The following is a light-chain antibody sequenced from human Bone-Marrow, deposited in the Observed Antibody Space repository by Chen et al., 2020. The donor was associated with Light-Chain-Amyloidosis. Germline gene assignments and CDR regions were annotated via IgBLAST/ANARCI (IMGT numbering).Light chain of an antibody. V-gene: IGLV3-25*03. Sequence: SYELTQPPSVSVSPGQTARITCSGDDLPTKYAYWYQQKPGQAPVLVIHRDTERPSGISERFAGPGSGTTATLTISGVQAEDEVDSPGQSANSGGIYEVIFGGGTKLPVL. CDR3: QSANSGGIYEVI. CDR1: DLPTKY. J-gene: IGLJ2*01. CDR2: RDT.